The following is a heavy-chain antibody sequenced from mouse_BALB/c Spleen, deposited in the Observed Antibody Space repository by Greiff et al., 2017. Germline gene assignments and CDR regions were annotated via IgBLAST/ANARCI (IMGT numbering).Heavy chain of an antibody. V-gene: IGHV1S56*01. Sequence: QVQLQQSGPELVKPGASVRISCKASGYTFTSYYIHWVKQRPGQGLEWIGWIYPGNVNTKYNEKFKGKATLTADKSSSTAYMQLSSLTSEDSAVYFCARTGYDGIYWYFDVWGAGTTVTVSS. CDR3: ARTGYDGIYWYFDV. CDR1: GYTFTSYY. J-gene: IGHJ1*01. CDR2: IYPGNVNT. D-gene: IGHD2-3*01.